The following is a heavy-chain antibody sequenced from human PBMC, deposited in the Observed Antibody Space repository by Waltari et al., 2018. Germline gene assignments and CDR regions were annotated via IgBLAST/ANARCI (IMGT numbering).Heavy chain of an antibody. V-gene: IGHV4-59*11. CDR2: IYYSGST. J-gene: IGHJ3*02. CDR3: ARDGDTYYYDSTPEAFDI. CDR1: GGSISSHY. Sequence: QVQLQESGPGLVKPSETLSLTCTVSGGSISSHYWRWIRQPQGKGLEWTGYIYYSGSTNYNPSLKSRVTISVDTSKNQFSLKLSSVTAADTAVYYCARDGDTYYYDSTPEAFDIWGQGTMVTVSS. D-gene: IGHD3-22*01.